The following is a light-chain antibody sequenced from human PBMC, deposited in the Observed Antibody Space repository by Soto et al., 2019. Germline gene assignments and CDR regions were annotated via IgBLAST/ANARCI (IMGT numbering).Light chain of an antibody. CDR3: MLYTHWPHT. CDR1: QSLVHSSGNTC. V-gene: IGKV2-30*02. CDR2: KVS. Sequence: DVVLTQSPVSLPVTLGQPASISCRSSQSLVHSSGNTCLSWFFQRPGQTPRRLIYKVSNRDSGAQDRISGSGSGTDIELQITRVEAEDVGCCYCMLYTHWPHTFGQGTKLEIK. J-gene: IGKJ2*01.